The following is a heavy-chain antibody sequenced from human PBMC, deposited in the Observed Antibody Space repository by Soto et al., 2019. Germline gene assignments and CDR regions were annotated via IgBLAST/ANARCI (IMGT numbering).Heavy chain of an antibody. CDR3: AREYYYGSGPWY. CDR2: IIPIIGII. J-gene: IGHJ4*02. CDR1: GGTFSTYT. V-gene: IGHV1-69*04. Sequence: GASVKVSCKASGGTFSTYTITWVRQAPGQGLEWMGRIIPIIGIINYAQKFQGRVTISADKFTGTAYMELTGLRSDDTAVYYCAREYYYGSGPWYWGQGTLVTV. D-gene: IGHD3-10*01.